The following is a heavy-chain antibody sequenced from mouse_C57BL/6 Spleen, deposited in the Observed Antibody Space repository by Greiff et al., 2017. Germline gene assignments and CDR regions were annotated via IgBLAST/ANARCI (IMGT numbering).Heavy chain of an antibody. J-gene: IGHJ3*01. D-gene: IGHD2-4*01. CDR1: GYAFSSSW. Sequence: QVQLQQSGPELVKPGASVKISCKASGYAFSSSWMNWVKQRPGQGLEWIGRIYPGDGDTNYNGKFKGKATLTADKSSSTAYMQLSSLTSEDSAVYFCARDYDYGAWFAYWGQGTLVTVSA. V-gene: IGHV1-82*01. CDR2: IYPGDGDT. CDR3: ARDYDYGAWFAY.